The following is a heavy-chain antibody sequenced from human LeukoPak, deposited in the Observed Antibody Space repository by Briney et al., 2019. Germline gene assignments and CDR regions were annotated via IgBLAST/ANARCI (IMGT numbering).Heavy chain of an antibody. CDR2: ISAYNGNT. Sequence: ASVKVSCKASGYTFTSYGISWVRQAPGQGLEWMGWISAYNGNTNYAQKLQGRVTMTTDTSTSTAYMELRSLRSDDTAVYYCARKGWLRYLVYYYGMDVWGQGTTVTVSS. V-gene: IGHV1-18*01. J-gene: IGHJ6*02. CDR1: GYTFTSYG. D-gene: IGHD5-12*01. CDR3: ARKGWLRYLVYYYGMDV.